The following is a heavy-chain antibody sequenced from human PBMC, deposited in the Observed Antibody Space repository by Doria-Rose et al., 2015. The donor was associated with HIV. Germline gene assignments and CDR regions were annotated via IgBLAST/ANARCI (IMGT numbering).Heavy chain of an antibody. J-gene: IGHJ4*02. CDR1: GVSLSSPGMG. CDR2: TFSDDER. V-gene: IGHV2-26*01. Sequence: QVTLKESGPVLVKPTETLTLTCTVSGVSLSSPGMGVSWIRQPPGKALEWLANTFSDDERSHHTSLKSRLTIFRGTSKSQVVLTMTDMDPVDTATYYCARIKSSRWYHKYYFDFWGQGTLVIVSA. CDR3: ARIKSSRWYHKYYFDF. D-gene: IGHD6-13*01.